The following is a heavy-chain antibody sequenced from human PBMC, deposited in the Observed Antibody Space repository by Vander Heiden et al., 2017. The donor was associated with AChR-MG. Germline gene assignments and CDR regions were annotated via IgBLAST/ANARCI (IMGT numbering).Heavy chain of an antibody. J-gene: IGHJ6*02. D-gene: IGHD1-7*01. CDR2: IIPIFGTA. CDR1: GGTFSSYA. V-gene: IGHV1-69*01. CDR3: ARDNWNYVQDYYYYGMDV. Sequence: QVQLVQSGAEVKKPGSSVKVSCKASGGTFSSYAISWVRQAPGQGLEWMGGIIPIFGTANYAQKFQGRVTITADESTSTAYMELSSLRSEDTAVYYCARDNWNYVQDYYYYGMDVWGQGTTVTVSS.